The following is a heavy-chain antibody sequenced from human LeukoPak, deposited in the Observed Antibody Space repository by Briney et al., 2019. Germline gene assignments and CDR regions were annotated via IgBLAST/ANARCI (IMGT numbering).Heavy chain of an antibody. CDR1: GFTFSNYA. V-gene: IGHV3-23*01. Sequence: GGSLRLSCAASGFTFSNYALTWVRQAPGKGLEWVSSITGAGYARYADSVKGRFTTSRDNSKNTLYLQMDSLRGDDAALYHCSRDPNGDYVGAYDNWGQGTMVTASS. CDR2: ITGAGYAR. J-gene: IGHJ3*02. CDR3: SRDPNGDYVGAYDN. D-gene: IGHD4-17*01.